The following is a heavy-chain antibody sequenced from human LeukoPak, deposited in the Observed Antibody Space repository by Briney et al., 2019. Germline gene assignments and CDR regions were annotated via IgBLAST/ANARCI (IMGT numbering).Heavy chain of an antibody. Sequence: GGSLRLSCASSGFTFSSYAMSWVRQAPGKGLEWVSAISGSGGSTYYADSVKGRFTISRDNSKNTLYLQMNSLRAEDTAVYYCAILIAAAGTDRDYWGQGTLVTVSS. J-gene: IGHJ4*02. D-gene: IGHD6-13*01. CDR3: AILIAAAGTDRDY. V-gene: IGHV3-23*01. CDR2: ISGSGGST. CDR1: GFTFSSYA.